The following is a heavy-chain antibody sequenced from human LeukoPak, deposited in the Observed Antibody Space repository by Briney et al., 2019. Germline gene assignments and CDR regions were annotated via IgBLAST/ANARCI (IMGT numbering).Heavy chain of an antibody. V-gene: IGHV3-23*01. Sequence: PGGSLRLSCAASGFTFSSYAMSWVRQAPGKGLEWVSGTSGSGGSTYFADSVKGRFTVSRDNSKNTPYLQMNSLRAEDTAVYYCAKGWLKTSLDGFDIWGQGTMVTVSS. J-gene: IGHJ3*02. D-gene: IGHD3-10*01. CDR2: TSGSGGST. CDR1: GFTFSSYA. CDR3: AKGWLKTSLDGFDI.